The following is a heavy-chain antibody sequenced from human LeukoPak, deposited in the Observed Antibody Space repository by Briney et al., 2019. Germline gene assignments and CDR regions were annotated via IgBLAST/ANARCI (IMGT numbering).Heavy chain of an antibody. V-gene: IGHV3-21*01. J-gene: IGHJ4*02. CDR2: ISSSSSYI. CDR3: AREGYSRIWDY. D-gene: IGHD5-18*01. Sequence: GGSLRLSCAASGFTFSSYSMNWVRQAPGKGLEWVSSISSSSSYIYYADSVKGRFTISRDNAKNSLYLKMNSLIAEDTAVYYCAREGYSRIWDYWGQGTLVTVSS. CDR1: GFTFSSYS.